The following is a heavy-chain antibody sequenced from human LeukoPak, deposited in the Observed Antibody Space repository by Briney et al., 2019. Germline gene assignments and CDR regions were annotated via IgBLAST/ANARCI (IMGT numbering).Heavy chain of an antibody. CDR2: IYYSGST. D-gene: IGHD1-26*01. Sequence: SETLSLTCTVSGGSISSYYWSWIRQPPGKGLEWIGYIYYSGSTNYNPSLKSRVTISVDTSKSQFSLKLSSVTAADTAFYYCARIPRGGSYRYYYYYMDVWGKGTTVTISS. J-gene: IGHJ6*03. V-gene: IGHV4-59*08. CDR3: ARIPRGGSYRYYYYYMDV. CDR1: GGSISSYY.